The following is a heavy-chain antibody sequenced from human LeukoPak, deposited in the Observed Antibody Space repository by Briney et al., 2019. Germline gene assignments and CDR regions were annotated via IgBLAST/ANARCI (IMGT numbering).Heavy chain of an antibody. CDR2: IYSGGST. J-gene: IGHJ4*02. CDR3: AREVWGDYGDYDRG. V-gene: IGHV3-53*01. CDR1: GFTVSSNY. D-gene: IGHD4-17*01. Sequence: GGSLRLSCAASGFTVSSNYMSWVHQAPGKGLEWVSVIYSGGSTYYADSVKGRFTISRDNSKNTLYLQMNSLRAEDTAVYYCAREVWGDYGDYDRGWGQGTLVTVSS.